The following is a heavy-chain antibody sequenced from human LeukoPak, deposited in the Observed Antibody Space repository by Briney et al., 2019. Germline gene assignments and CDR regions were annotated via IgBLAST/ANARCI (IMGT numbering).Heavy chain of an antibody. CDR3: ARGFYGTRWGVFDV. D-gene: IGHD1-7*01. V-gene: IGHV3-11*04. CDR1: GFSFSDYA. Sequence: GGSLRLSCAASGFSFSDYAVSWIRQAPGKRMEWISYRSSSGSATYYAESVTGRFTISRDHANNSVYLHLNSLRVEDTALYYCARGFYGTRWGVFDVWGQGTMVSVSS. CDR2: RSSSGSAT. J-gene: IGHJ3*01.